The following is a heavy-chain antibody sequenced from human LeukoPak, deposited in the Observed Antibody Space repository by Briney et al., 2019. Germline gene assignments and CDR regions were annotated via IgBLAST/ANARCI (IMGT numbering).Heavy chain of an antibody. CDR2: VYYSGDT. V-gene: IGHV4-59*01. CDR3: ARVHLPAKYYYDSSGPGRDAFDI. D-gene: IGHD3-22*01. J-gene: IGHJ3*02. Sequence: PSETLSLTCRVSGGPITSYYWNWIRQPPGKRLEWIGFVYYSGDTNYNPSLKGRVTISVDTSKNQFSLRLSSVTAADTAMYYCARVHLPAKYYYDSSGPGRDAFDIWGQGTMVTVSS. CDR1: GGPITSYY.